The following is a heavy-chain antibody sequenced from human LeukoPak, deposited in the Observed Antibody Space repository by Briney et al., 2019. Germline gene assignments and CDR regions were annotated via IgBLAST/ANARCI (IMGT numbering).Heavy chain of an antibody. J-gene: IGHJ2*01. CDR3: ARDSGFQSPGYWYFDL. Sequence: SETLSLTCTVSGGSISSYYWSWIRQPAGKGLEWIGRIYTSGSTNYNPSLKSRVTMSVDTSKNQFSLKLSSVTAADTAVYYCARDSGFQSPGYWYFDLWGRGTLVTVS. D-gene: IGHD3-10*01. V-gene: IGHV4-4*07. CDR2: IYTSGST. CDR1: GGSISSYY.